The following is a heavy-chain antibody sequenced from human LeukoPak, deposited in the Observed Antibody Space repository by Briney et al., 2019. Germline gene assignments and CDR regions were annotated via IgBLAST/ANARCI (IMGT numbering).Heavy chain of an antibody. CDR2: ISTSSTYI. CDR3: ARGLRSHQLLSTYDY. V-gene: IGHV3-21*01. D-gene: IGHD2-2*01. CDR1: GFTFSSYS. J-gene: IGHJ4*02. Sequence: PGGSLRLCCAASGFTFSSYSMNWVRQAPGKGLEWVSSISTSSTYIYYADSVKGRFTISRDNAENSLYLQMNSLRAEDTAVYYCARGLRSHQLLSTYDYWGQGTLVTVSS.